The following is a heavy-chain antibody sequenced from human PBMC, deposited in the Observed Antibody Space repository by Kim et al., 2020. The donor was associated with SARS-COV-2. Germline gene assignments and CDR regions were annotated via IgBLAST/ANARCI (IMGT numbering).Heavy chain of an antibody. V-gene: IGHV3-73*01. J-gene: IGHJ6*02. CDR1: GFTFSGSA. Sequence: GGSLRLSCAASGFTFSGSAMHWVRQASGKGLEWVGRIRSKANSYATAYAASVKGRFTISRDDSKNTAYLQMNSLKTEDTAVYYCTRQSSGWYGNLATYYYYYGMDVWGQGTTVTVSS. CDR3: TRQSSGWYGNLATYYYYYGMDV. D-gene: IGHD6-19*01. CDR2: IRSKANSYAT.